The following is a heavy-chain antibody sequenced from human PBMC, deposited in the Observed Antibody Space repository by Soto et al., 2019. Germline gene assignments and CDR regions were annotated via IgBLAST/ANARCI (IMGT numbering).Heavy chain of an antibody. CDR3: VKVRGCLVVVCAGTVEK. V-gene: IGHV3-30*18. J-gene: IGHJ4*02. CDR1: GFTFGTYG. Sequence: QVQLVESGGGVVQPGRSLRLSCVASGFTFGTYGMHWVRQAPGKGLEWVAAISYNGNNKFYADSVKGRFSISRDNSENTVYAEMSSLRDRDTAGYDCVKVRGCLVVVCAGTVEKWGQGTMVTVSS. D-gene: IGHD2-21*01. CDR2: ISYNGNNK.